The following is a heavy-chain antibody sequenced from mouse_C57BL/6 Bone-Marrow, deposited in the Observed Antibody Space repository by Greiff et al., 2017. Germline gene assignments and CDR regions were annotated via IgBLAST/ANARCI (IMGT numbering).Heavy chain of an antibody. J-gene: IGHJ2*01. V-gene: IGHV1-81*01. CDR2: IYPISGTT. D-gene: IGHD3-1*01. CDR1: GYTFTSYG. CDR3: ARRAGY. Sequence: VQLQQSGAELARPGASVKLSCKASGYTFTSYGISWVKQRTGQGLEWIGEIYPISGTTYYNEKFKGKATLTADKSSSTAYMELRSLTSEDSAVYFCARRAGYWGQGTTLTVSS.